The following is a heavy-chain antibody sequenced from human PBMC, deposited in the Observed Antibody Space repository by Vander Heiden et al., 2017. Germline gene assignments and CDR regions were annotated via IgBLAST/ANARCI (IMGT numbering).Heavy chain of an antibody. Sequence: EVQLVESGGGLVQPGGSLRLSCAASGFTFSGYDMHWVRQATGKGLEWVSAIGTAGDTYYPGSVKGRFTISRENAKNSLYLQMNSLRAGDTAVYYCARGLAGAYSGSYYFDYWGQGTLVTVSS. CDR3: ARGLAGAYSGSYYFDY. CDR2: IGTAGDT. CDR1: GFTFSGYD. D-gene: IGHD1-26*01. J-gene: IGHJ4*02. V-gene: IGHV3-13*01.